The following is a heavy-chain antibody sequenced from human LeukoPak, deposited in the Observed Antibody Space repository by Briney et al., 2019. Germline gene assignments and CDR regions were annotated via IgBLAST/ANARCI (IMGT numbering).Heavy chain of an antibody. J-gene: IGHJ4*02. CDR1: GFIFNNYA. D-gene: IGHD6-19*01. V-gene: IGHV3-9*01. CDR2: ISWNSGSI. Sequence: GGSLRLSCAGSGFIFNNYAMHWVRQPPGKGLEWVSGISWNSGSIDYADSVKGRFTIPRDNAKNSLYLQMNSLRVEDTAFYYCAKDNRRHYTSGPNPDSLHWGQGALVTVSS. CDR3: AKDNRRHYTSGPNPDSLH.